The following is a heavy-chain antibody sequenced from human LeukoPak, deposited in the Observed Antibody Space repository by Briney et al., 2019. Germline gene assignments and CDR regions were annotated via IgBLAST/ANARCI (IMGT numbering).Heavy chain of an antibody. CDR3: SRNGLVDFDY. J-gene: IGHJ4*02. V-gene: IGHV3-49*04. CDR1: GFAFDDFA. Sequence: GGALRLSCTTSGFAFDDFAMSWVRQPAGEGLGRVGIIRRRAYGGTADYAASVNGGFIIARGDSKGIAYLQMNNLKTEDTTVYYCSRNGLVDFDYWGQGSRVIVSP. CDR2: IRRRAYGGTA.